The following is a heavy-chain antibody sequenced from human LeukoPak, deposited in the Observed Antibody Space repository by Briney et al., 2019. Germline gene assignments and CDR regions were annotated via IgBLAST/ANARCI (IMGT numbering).Heavy chain of an antibody. CDR3: ARDPEDY. D-gene: IGHD1-14*01. CDR1: GGTFSSYA. Sequence: ASVKVSCKASGGTFSSYAISWVRQAPGQGLEWMGWINPNSGGTNYAQKFQGRVTMTRDTSISTAYMELSRLRSDDTAVYYCARDPEDYWGHGTLVTVSS. V-gene: IGHV1-2*02. J-gene: IGHJ4*01. CDR2: INPNSGGT.